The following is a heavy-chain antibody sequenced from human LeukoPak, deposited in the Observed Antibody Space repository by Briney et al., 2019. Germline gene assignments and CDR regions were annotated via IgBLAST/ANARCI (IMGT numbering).Heavy chain of an antibody. Sequence: GGSLRLSCAASGFTFSSYGMHWVRQAPGKGLEWVAVISYDGSNKYYADSVKGRYTISRDNSKNTLYLQMNGLRAEDTAVYYCAKVGRSSYNWNEDWGQGTLVTVSS. D-gene: IGHD1-20*01. V-gene: IGHV3-30*18. J-gene: IGHJ4*02. CDR1: GFTFSSYG. CDR2: ISYDGSNK. CDR3: AKVGRSSYNWNED.